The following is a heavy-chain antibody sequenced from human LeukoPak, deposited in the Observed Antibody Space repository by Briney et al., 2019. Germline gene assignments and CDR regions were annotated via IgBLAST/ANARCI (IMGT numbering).Heavy chain of an antibody. Sequence: PGRSLRLSCAASGFTFSSYVMHWVRQAPVKGLEWVAVISYDGSNKYYADSVKGRFTISRDNAKNSLYLQMNSLRVEDTAVYYCAKEGRSLQTYWGQGTLVTVSS. J-gene: IGHJ4*02. CDR1: GFTFSSYV. CDR3: AKEGRSLQTY. V-gene: IGHV3-30*18. CDR2: ISYDGSNK. D-gene: IGHD5-24*01.